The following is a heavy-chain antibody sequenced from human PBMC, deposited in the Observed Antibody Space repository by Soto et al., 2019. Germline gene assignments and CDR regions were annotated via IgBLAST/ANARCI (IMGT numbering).Heavy chain of an antibody. Sequence: PSETLSLTCTVSGGSISSSSYYWGWIRQPPGKGLEWIGSIYYSGSTYYNPSLKSRVTISVDTSKNQFSLKLSSVTAADTAVYYCASNRRSWIQGHFDYWGQGTLVTV. CDR2: IYYSGST. J-gene: IGHJ4*02. D-gene: IGHD5-18*01. CDR3: ASNRRSWIQGHFDY. CDR1: GGSISSSSYY. V-gene: IGHV4-39*01.